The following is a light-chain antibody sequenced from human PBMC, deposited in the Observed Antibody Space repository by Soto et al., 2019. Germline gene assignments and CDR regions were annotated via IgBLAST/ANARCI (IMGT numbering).Light chain of an antibody. V-gene: IGKV3-20*01. CDR2: GVF. CDR1: QSVRSTY. J-gene: IGKJ2*01. Sequence: ETVLTQSPGTVSLYPGERATLSCTTSQSVRSTYLARYQQKPGQAPRLVVYGVFNRATGIPDRFSGSGSGTDFTLTISGLEPEDSAVYYCQHYDGSPRTFGQGTKVEI. CDR3: QHYDGSPRT.